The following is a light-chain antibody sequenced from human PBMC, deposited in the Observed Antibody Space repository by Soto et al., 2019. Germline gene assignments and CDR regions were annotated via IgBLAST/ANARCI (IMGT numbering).Light chain of an antibody. CDR3: QQGSTWPWT. V-gene: IGKV3-11*01. J-gene: IGKJ1*01. CDR2: DAS. CDR1: QSVSSY. Sequence: EIVLTQSPVTLSLSPGERATLSCRASQSVSSYLAWYQQKPGQAPRLLIYDASNRATGIPARFSGSGSGTDFTLTISSLEPEDFAVYYCQQGSTWPWTFGQGTKVDIK.